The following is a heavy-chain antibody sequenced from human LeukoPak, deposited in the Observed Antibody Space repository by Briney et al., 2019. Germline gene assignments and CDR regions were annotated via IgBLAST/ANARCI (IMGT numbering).Heavy chain of an antibody. CDR1: GGSFSGYY. Sequence: PSETLSLTCAVYGGSFSGYYWSWIRQPPGKGLEWIGEINHSGSTNYNPPLKSRVTISVDTSKNQFSLKLSSVTASDTAVYYCARHIAFHANLDYWGQGTLVTVSS. J-gene: IGHJ4*02. D-gene: IGHD3-3*02. CDR2: INHSGST. V-gene: IGHV4-34*01. CDR3: ARHIAFHANLDY.